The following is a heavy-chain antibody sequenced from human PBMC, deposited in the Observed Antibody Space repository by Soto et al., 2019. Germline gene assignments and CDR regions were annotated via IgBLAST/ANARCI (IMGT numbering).Heavy chain of an antibody. CDR2: ILPIIGTA. CDR1: GGTFSSHV. J-gene: IGHJ4*02. CDR3: ARDSKVRDGYIDHFDY. D-gene: IGHD5-12*01. V-gene: IGHV1-69*01. Sequence: QVQLVQSGAEVKKPGSSVKVSCKASGGTFSSHVFNWVRQAPGQGLEWMGGILPIIGTANYAQKFEGRVTITADESTSTDYMVLSSLRSVDTAVYDGARDSKVRDGYIDHFDYWGQGTLVTVSS.